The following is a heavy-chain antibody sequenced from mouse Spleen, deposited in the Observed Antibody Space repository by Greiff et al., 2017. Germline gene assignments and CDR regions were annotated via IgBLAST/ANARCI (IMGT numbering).Heavy chain of an antibody. V-gene: IGHV1-54*01. D-gene: IGHD2-10*02. CDR3: ARRSMSYYAMDY. CDR2: INPGSGGT. Sequence: QVQLQQSGAELVRPGTSVKVSCKASGYAFTNYLIEWVKQRPGQGLEWIGVINPGSGGTNYNEKFKGKATLTADKSSSTAYMQLSSLTSEDSAVYFCARRSMSYYAMDYWGQGTSVTVSS. J-gene: IGHJ4*01. CDR1: GYAFTNYL.